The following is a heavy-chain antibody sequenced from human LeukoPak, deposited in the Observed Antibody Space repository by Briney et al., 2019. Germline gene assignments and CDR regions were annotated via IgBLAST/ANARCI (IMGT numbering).Heavy chain of an antibody. CDR1: GGSISSSSYY. CDR2: IYYSGST. Sequence: KPSETLSLTCTVSGGSISSSSYYWGWIRQPPGKGLGWIGSIYYSGSTYYNPSLKSRVTTSVDTSKNKFSLKLSSVTAADTAVYYCARHSSSWYHFDYWGQGTLVTVSP. V-gene: IGHV4-39*01. J-gene: IGHJ4*02. D-gene: IGHD6-13*01. CDR3: ARHSSSWYHFDY.